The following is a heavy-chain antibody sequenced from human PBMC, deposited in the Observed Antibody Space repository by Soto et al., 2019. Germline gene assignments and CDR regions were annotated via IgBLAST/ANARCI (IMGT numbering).Heavy chain of an antibody. CDR1: GGSISSYY. Sequence: SETLSLTCTVSGGSISSYYWSWIRQPPGKGLEWIGYIYYSGSTNYNPSLKSRVTISVDTSKNQFSLKLSSVTAADTAVYYCARNVLGKAHAFDIWGQGTMVTVSS. J-gene: IGHJ3*02. V-gene: IGHV4-59*01. CDR3: ARNVLGKAHAFDI. CDR2: IYYSGST. D-gene: IGHD2-8*02.